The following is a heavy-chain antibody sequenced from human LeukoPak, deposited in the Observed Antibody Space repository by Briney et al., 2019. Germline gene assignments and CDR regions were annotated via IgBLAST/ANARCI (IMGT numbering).Heavy chain of an antibody. Sequence: GGSLRLSCAASGFTFDDYAMHWVRQAPGKGLEWVSGISWNSGSIGYADSVKGRFTISRDNSKNTLYLQMNSLRAEDTAVYYCAKSTLPDAFDIWGQGTMVTVSS. D-gene: IGHD2/OR15-2a*01. CDR2: ISWNSGSI. J-gene: IGHJ3*02. CDR1: GFTFDDYA. V-gene: IGHV3-9*01. CDR3: AKSTLPDAFDI.